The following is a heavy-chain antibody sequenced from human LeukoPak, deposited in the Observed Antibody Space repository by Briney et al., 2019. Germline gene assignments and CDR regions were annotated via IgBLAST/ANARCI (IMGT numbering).Heavy chain of an antibody. D-gene: IGHD3-22*01. V-gene: IGHV4-59*08. CDR2: IYYSGST. J-gene: IGHJ4*02. CDR1: GGSISSYY. Sequence: PSETLSLTSTVSGGSISSYYWSWIPQPPGKGLEWMGYIYYSGSTNYNPSLKSRAAISVDTSKNQFSLRLSSVTAADTAVYYCASGADSSNYFLYYWGQGILVTVSS. CDR3: ASGADSSNYFLYY.